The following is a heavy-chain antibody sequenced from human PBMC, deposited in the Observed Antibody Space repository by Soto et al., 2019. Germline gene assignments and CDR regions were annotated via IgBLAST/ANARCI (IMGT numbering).Heavy chain of an antibody. Sequence: PSETLSLTCAVSGYSISSSNWWGWIRQPPGKGLEWIGYIYYSGSTYYNPSLKSRVTMSVDTSKNQFSLKLSSVTAVDTAVYYCARNWGHTPYYFDYWGQGTLVTVSS. CDR1: GYSISSSNW. D-gene: IGHD3-16*01. J-gene: IGHJ4*02. CDR3: ARNWGHTPYYFDY. CDR2: IYYSGST. V-gene: IGHV4-28*01.